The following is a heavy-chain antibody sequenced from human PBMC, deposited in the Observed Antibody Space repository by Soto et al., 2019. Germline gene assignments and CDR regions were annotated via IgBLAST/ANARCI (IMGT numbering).Heavy chain of an antibody. Sequence: PGGSLRLSCAASGLPVNSNYMSWVRQAPGKGLEWVSVIYSGGSTYYADSVKGRFTISRDNSKNTLYLQMNSLRAEDTAVYYCARASRNYYDSSGYLYYFDYWGQGTLVTVSS. D-gene: IGHD3-22*01. CDR1: GLPVNSNY. CDR2: IYSGGST. J-gene: IGHJ4*02. V-gene: IGHV3-66*01. CDR3: ARASRNYYDSSGYLYYFDY.